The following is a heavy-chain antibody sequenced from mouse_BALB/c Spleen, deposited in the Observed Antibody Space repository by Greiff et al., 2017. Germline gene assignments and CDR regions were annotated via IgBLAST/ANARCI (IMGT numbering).Heavy chain of an antibody. V-gene: IGHV1S22*01. CDR2: IYPGSGST. CDR3: TRSPEYGNPTLDY. Sequence: LQQPGSELVRPGASVKLSCKASGYTFTSYWMHWVKQRPGQGLEWIGNIYPGSGSTNYDEKFKSKATLTVDTSSSTAYMQLSSLTSEDSAVYYCTRSPEYGNPTLDYWGQGTTLTVSS. D-gene: IGHD2-10*02. CDR1: GYTFTSYW. J-gene: IGHJ2*01.